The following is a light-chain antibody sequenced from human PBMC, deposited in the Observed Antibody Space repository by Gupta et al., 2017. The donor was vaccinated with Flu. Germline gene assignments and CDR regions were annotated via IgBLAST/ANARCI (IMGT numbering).Light chain of an antibody. CDR3: QQYNSYWS. CDR2: KTS. Sequence: FPSTLSASVGERVTITCRASQSVSSHLTWYQQKPGKAPTMLIYKTSTLENGVPSRFSGSGSGTEFTLTISSLQPDDFANYYCQQYNSYWSFGQGTKVEIK. J-gene: IGKJ1*01. CDR1: QSVSSH. V-gene: IGKV1-5*03.